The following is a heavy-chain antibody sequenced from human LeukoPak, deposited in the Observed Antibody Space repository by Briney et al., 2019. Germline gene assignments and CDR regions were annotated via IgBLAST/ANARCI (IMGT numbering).Heavy chain of an antibody. CDR1: GFTFSDYY. J-gene: IGHJ5*02. Sequence: AGGSLRLSCGAPGFTFSDYYMSWIRQAPGKGLEWVSYISSSGSTIYYADSVKGRFTISRDNAKNSLYLQMNSLRAEDTAVYYCATRNMTTVSPWGQGTLVTVSS. CDR3: ATRNMTTVSP. CDR2: ISSSGSTI. V-gene: IGHV3-11*01. D-gene: IGHD4-17*01.